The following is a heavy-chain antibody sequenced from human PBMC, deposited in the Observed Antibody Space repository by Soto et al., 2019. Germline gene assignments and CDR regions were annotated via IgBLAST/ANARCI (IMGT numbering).Heavy chain of an antibody. J-gene: IGHJ3*02. V-gene: IGHV5-51*01. Sequence: PGESLKISCKGSGYRVTSYLIGWVRQMPGKGLEWMGIIYPGDSDTRYSPSFQGQVTISADKSISTAYLQWSSLKASDTAMYYRASRPVTAAGTKAAFDIWGQGTMVTVSS. CDR2: IYPGDSDT. D-gene: IGHD6-13*01. CDR3: ASRPVTAAGTKAAFDI. CDR1: GYRVTSYL.